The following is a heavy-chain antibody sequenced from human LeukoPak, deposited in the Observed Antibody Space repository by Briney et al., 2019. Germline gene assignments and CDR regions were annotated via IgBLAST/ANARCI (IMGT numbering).Heavy chain of an antibody. V-gene: IGHV3-30*18. CDR3: AKRAMWDLYWYFDL. Sequence: GGSLRLSCAASGFTFSSYGMHWVRQAPGKGLEWMAVISNDGSKKYYADSVTGRFTVSRDNAKNTLNLQMNSLRAEDTAVYYCAKRAMWDLYWYFDLWGRGTLVTVSS. D-gene: IGHD1-26*01. J-gene: IGHJ2*01. CDR1: GFTFSSYG. CDR2: ISNDGSKK.